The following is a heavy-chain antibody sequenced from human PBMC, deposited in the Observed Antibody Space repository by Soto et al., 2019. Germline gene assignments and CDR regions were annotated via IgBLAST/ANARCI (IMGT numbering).Heavy chain of an antibody. D-gene: IGHD2-15*01. CDR1: GFTLSSYG. V-gene: IGHV3-30*18. CDR2: ISYDGSNK. CDR3: AKADYSQTYFDY. Sequence: QVQLVESGGGVVQPGRSLRLSCAASGFTLSSYGMHWVRQAPGKGLEWVAVISYDGSNKYYADSVKGRFIISRDNSKNTLYLQMNSLRAADTAVYYCAKADYSQTYFDYWGQGTLVTVSS. J-gene: IGHJ4*02.